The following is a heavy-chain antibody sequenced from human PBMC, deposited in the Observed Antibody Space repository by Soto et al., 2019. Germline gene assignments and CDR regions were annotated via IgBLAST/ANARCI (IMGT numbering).Heavy chain of an antibody. CDR2: TYYRSKWYN. V-gene: IGHV6-1*01. Sequence: PSQTLPLTCALSGNSVSTNSEAWICTRHSPSRGLEWLGRTYYRSKWYNDYAVSVRSRMTINPDTSKNQFSLQLNSVTPEDTAVYYCAKEGQWREKYYGMDVWGKRTTVTVSS. D-gene: IGHD6-19*01. CDR3: AKEGQWREKYYGMDV. J-gene: IGHJ6*04. CDR1: GNSVSTNSEA.